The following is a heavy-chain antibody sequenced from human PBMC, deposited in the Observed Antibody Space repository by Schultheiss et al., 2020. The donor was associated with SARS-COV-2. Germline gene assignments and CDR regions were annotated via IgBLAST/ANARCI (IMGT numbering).Heavy chain of an antibody. CDR3: AIRLGIAAPSNWFDP. J-gene: IGHJ5*02. Sequence: SQTLSLTCAVPGGSISSGGYSWSWIRQPPGKGLEWIGYIYYSGSTNYNPSLKSRVTMSVDTSKNQFSLKLSSVTAADTAVYYCAIRLGIAAPSNWFDPCGQGTLGTVSS. V-gene: IGHV4-61*08. D-gene: IGHD6-6*01. CDR2: IYYSGST. CDR1: GGSISSGGYS.